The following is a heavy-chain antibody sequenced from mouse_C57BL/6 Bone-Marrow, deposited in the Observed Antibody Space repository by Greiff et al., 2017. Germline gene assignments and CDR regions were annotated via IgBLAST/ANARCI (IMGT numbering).Heavy chain of an antibody. D-gene: IGHD2-4*01. Sequence: EVMLVESGAELVRPGASVKLSCTASGFNIKDYYMHWVKQRPEQGLEWIGRIDPEDGDTEYAPKFQGKATMTADTSSNTAYLQLSSLTSEDTAVYYCTTESYYDYDAGLYYYAMDYWGQGTSVTVSS. CDR3: TTESYYDYDAGLYYYAMDY. CDR1: GFNIKDYY. CDR2: IDPEDGDT. V-gene: IGHV14-1*01. J-gene: IGHJ4*01.